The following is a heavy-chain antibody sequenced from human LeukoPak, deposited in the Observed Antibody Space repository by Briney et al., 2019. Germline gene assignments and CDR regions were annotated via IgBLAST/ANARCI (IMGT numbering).Heavy chain of an antibody. J-gene: IGHJ6*03. D-gene: IGHD3-16*02. CDR3: ARISSVWVKDFYYYMDV. V-gene: IGHV4-39*06. CDR1: GGSISNNLYY. CDR2: LYYSGST. Sequence: SETLSLTCTVAGGSISNNLYYWGWVRQPPGQGLEWIGSLYYSGSTYYNASLKGRVTISIDKAKNQFALMLSSVTAADTAVYFCARISSVWVKDFYYYMDVWGKGTTVTVSS.